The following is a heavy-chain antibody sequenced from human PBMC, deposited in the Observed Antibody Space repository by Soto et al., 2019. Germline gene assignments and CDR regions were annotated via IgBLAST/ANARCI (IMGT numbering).Heavy chain of an antibody. CDR1: GFTVSSNY. CDR3: VKDTTRIAAAGVYYYYGMDV. D-gene: IGHD6-13*01. Sequence: GGSLRLSCAASGFTVSSNYMSWVRQAPGKGLEWVSRISSYGSDTHYADSVKGRFTISRDNAKNTLYLQMSSLRAEDTAVYYCVKDTTRIAAAGVYYYYGMDVSGQGTTVTVSS. V-gene: IGHV3-66*03. J-gene: IGHJ6*02. CDR2: ISSYGSDT.